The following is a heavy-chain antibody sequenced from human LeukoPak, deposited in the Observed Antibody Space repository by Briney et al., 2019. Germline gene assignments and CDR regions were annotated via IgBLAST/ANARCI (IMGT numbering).Heavy chain of an antibody. D-gene: IGHD2-15*01. J-gene: IGHJ3*02. V-gene: IGHV3-21*01. CDR2: ISSSSSYI. Sequence: GGSLRLSCAASGFTFSSYSMNWVRQAPGKGLEWVSSISSSSSYIYYADSVKGRFTISRDNAKNSLYLQMNSLRAEDTALYYCARDREEYCSGGSCQAFDIWGQGTMVTVSS. CDR3: ARDREEYCSGGSCQAFDI. CDR1: GFTFSSYS.